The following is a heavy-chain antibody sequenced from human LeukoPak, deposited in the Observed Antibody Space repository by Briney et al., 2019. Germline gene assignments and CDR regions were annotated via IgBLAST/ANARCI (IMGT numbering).Heavy chain of an antibody. CDR2: ISTSSTTI. J-gene: IGHJ4*02. CDR3: ASGSNYDGDRYFDY. D-gene: IGHD4-11*01. V-gene: IGHV3-48*01. Sequence: GGSLRLSCAASGFTFSSHSMNWVRQAPGKGLEWVSYISTSSTTIYYADSVKGRFTISRDNSKNTLYLQMNSLRAEDTAVYYCASGSNYDGDRYFDYWGQGTLVTVSS. CDR1: GFTFSSHS.